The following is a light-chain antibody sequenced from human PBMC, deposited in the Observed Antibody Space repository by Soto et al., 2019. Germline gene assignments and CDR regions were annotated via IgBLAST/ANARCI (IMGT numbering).Light chain of an antibody. CDR1: QSISSW. CDR2: KAS. Sequence: DIQMTQSPSTLSASVGDRVTITCRASQSISSWLAWNQQKPGKAPKLLIYKASSLESGVPSRFSGSGSGTEFTLTISSLEPDDFATYYCQQYNSYPWTVGQGTKVEIK. J-gene: IGKJ1*01. V-gene: IGKV1-5*03. CDR3: QQYNSYPWT.